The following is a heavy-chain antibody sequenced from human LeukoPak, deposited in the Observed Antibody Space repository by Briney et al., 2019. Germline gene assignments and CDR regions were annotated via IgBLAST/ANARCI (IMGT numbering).Heavy chain of an antibody. CDR1: GGSISNTNW. D-gene: IGHD3-10*01. J-gene: IGHJ5*02. CDR3: ARTSRINMVLDP. Sequence: SETLSLTCGVSGGSISNTNWWTWVRQPPGKGLEWIGEIYHSGSTNYNPTLKSRVTISVDKSKNQFSLKLSSVTAADTAVYYCARTSRINMVLDPWGQGTLVTVSS. CDR2: IYHSGST. V-gene: IGHV4/OR15-8*01.